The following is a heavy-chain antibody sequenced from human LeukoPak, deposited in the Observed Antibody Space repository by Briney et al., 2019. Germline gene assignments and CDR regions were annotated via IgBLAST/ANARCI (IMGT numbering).Heavy chain of an antibody. D-gene: IGHD5-18*01. V-gene: IGHV1-24*01. J-gene: IGHJ4*02. CDR1: GETLSDLS. CDR2: SDPEDGER. Sequence: ASVKVSCKVSGETLSDLSIHWLRQPPGKGLEWLGGSDPEDGERIYAQMFQGRVTMTEDTSIDTAYMELSSLRSEDTAVYYCVTGFTTMAVDYFDYWGQGTLVTVSP. CDR3: VTGFTTMAVDYFDY.